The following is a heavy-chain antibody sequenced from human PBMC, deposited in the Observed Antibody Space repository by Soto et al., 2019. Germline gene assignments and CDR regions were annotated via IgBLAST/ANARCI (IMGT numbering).Heavy chain of an antibody. Sequence: PSETLSLTCAISGDSIGNFYWSWIRQPAGKGLESLGRLSASGRTNYSPSLQSRVTMSLDRSKNRFSLRLTSLSAADTAVYFCARGMGRYFDLWGRGTLVTVSS. D-gene: IGHD2-8*01. V-gene: IGHV4-4*07. CDR3: ARGMGRYFDL. CDR2: LSASGRT. CDR1: GDSIGNFY. J-gene: IGHJ2*01.